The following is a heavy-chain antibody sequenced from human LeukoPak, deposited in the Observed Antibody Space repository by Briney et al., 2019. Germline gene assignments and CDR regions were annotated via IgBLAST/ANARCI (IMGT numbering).Heavy chain of an antibody. J-gene: IGHJ3*02. D-gene: IGHD2-2*02. CDR2: IIPIFGTA. Sequence: SVKVSCKASGYTFTIYYMHWVRHAPGQGREWMGGIIPIFGTANYAQKFQGRDTITADESTSTAYMELSSLRSEDTAVYYCARREDIVVVPAAIPRGGYFDWLGAFDIWGQGTMVTVSS. V-gene: IGHV1-69*13. CDR1: GYTFTIYY. CDR3: ARREDIVVVPAAIPRGGYFDWLGAFDI.